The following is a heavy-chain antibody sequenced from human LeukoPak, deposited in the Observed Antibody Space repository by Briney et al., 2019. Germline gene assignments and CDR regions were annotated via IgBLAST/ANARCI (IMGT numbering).Heavy chain of an antibody. CDR2: ITDDGRKK. J-gene: IGHJ4*02. CDR1: GFTFSSYA. Sequence: GGSLRLSCAASGFTFSSYAMSWVRQAPGKGLDWVAVITDDGRKKYYADSVKGRFTLSRDDSKNTLYLLMDGLRVEDTAVYYCARDLSGSYSIDYWGQGTLVTVSS. CDR3: ARDLSGSYSIDY. V-gene: IGHV3-30*03. D-gene: IGHD1-26*01.